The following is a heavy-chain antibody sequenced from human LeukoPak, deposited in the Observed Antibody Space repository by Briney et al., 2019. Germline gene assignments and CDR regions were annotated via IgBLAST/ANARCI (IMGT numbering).Heavy chain of an antibody. CDR2: IYYSGST. Sequence: PSETLSLTCTVSGGSISSYYWSWIRQPPGKGLQWIGYIYYSGSTNYNPSLKSRVTISVDTSKNQFSLKLSSVTAADTAVFYCAIVRGYSYGSDAFDIWGQGTMVTVSS. J-gene: IGHJ3*02. CDR3: AIVRGYSYGSDAFDI. D-gene: IGHD5-18*01. CDR1: GGSISSYY. V-gene: IGHV4-59*01.